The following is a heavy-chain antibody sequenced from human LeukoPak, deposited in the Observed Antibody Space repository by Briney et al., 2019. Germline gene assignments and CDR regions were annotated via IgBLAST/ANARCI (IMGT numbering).Heavy chain of an antibody. CDR2: ISPSGAST. V-gene: IGHV1-46*01. CDR3: ARDNSVRDEAWWFSP. J-gene: IGHJ5*02. Sequence: GASVKVSCKSFGYTFTSYYMHWVRQAPGQGREWMGVISPSGASTTYAQTFQGRVTLTRDMSTSTDYLELSSLRSEDTAVYYCARDNSVRDEAWWFSPWGQGTLVTVSS. CDR1: GYTFTSYY. D-gene: IGHD5-24*01.